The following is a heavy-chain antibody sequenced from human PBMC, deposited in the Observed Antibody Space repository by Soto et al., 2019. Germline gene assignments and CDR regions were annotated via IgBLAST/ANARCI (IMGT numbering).Heavy chain of an antibody. CDR3: AHRVLRTVFGLVTTTAIYFDF. J-gene: IGHJ4*02. D-gene: IGHD3-3*01. Sequence: QITLNESGPTQVKPRQTLTLTCTFSGFSLTTSGVGVGWIRQSPGKAPEWLALIYWDDDKRYSPSLKKRLTITNDTPKNQVVLTMADLDPADTATYYCAHRVLRTVFGLVTTTAIYFDFWAQGTPVAVSS. CDR2: IYWDDDK. V-gene: IGHV2-5*02. CDR1: GFSLTTSGVG.